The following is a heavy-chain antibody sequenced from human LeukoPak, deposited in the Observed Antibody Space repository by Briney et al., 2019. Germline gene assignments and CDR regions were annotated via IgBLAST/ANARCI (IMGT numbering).Heavy chain of an antibody. D-gene: IGHD3-3*01. CDR1: GYTFTDYY. CDR2: VDPEDGET. V-gene: IGHV1-69-2*01. CDR3: ATVDRIERFLEWLALS. Sequence: GASVKVSCKASGYTFTDYYMHWVQQAPGKGLEWMGRVDPEDGETIYAGKFQGRVTITADTSTDTAYMELSSLRSEDTAVYYCATVDRIERFLEWLALSWGQGTLVTVSS. J-gene: IGHJ4*02.